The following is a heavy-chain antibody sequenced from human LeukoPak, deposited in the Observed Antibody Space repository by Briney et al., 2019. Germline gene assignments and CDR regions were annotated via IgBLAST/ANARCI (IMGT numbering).Heavy chain of an antibody. CDR2: ISAYNGNT. V-gene: IGHV1-18*01. Sequence: GASVKVSCKASGYTFTSYGISWVRQAPGQGLEWMGWISAYNGNTNYAQKLQGRVTMTTDTSTSTAYMELRSLRSVDTAVYYCARGPVTYYDFWSGSRAYYFDYWGQGTLVTVSS. CDR3: ARGPVTYYDFWSGSRAYYFDY. CDR1: GYTFTSYG. J-gene: IGHJ4*02. D-gene: IGHD3-3*01.